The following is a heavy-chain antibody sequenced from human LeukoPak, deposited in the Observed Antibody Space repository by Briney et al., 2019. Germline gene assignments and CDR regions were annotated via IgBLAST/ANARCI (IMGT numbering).Heavy chain of an antibody. V-gene: IGHV3-48*01. CDR1: GFTVSSNS. Sequence: GGSLRLSCTVSGFTVSSNSMSWVRQAPGKGLEWVSYISSSGSTIYYADSVKGRFTISRDNAKNSLYLQMNSLRAEDTAVYYCARVPLLIVEGYYYYMDVWGKGTTVTVSS. CDR2: ISSSGSTI. CDR3: ARVPLLIVEGYYYYMDV. D-gene: IGHD3-22*01. J-gene: IGHJ6*03.